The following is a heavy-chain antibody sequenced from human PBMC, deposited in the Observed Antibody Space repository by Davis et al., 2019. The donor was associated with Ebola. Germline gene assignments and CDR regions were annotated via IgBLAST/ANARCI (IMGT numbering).Heavy chain of an antibody. Sequence: SETLSLTCAVYAGSFSGYYCSWIRQPPGKGLEWIGYIYHSGSTYYNPSLKSRVTISVDRSKNQFSLKLSSVTAADTAVYYCASLQYRNWFDPWGQGTLVTVSS. CDR1: AGSFSGYY. V-gene: IGHV4-34*01. CDR3: ASLQYRNWFDP. CDR2: IYHSGST. J-gene: IGHJ5*02. D-gene: IGHD4-11*01.